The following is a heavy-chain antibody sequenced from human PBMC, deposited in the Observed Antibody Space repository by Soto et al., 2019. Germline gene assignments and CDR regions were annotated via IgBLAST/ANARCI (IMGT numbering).Heavy chain of an antibody. CDR1: EFTFSNYW. CDR3: ERARPGDYFDY. D-gene: IGHD2-21*01. Sequence: GGSLRLSCEASEFTFSNYWMSWVRQAPGEGLEWVAIMKEDGSETYYVDSVKGRFTISRDNAKNSLHLQMNSLRVEDTAVYYCERARPGDYFDYWGQGTLVTVYS. V-gene: IGHV3-7*01. CDR2: MKEDGSET. J-gene: IGHJ4*02.